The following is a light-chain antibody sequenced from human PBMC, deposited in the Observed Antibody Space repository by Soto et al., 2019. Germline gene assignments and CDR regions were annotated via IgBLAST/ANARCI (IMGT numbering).Light chain of an antibody. CDR1: QAIFTY. V-gene: IGKV1-9*01. Sequence: DIQLTQSPIFLYASVGDRVTISCRASQAIFTYLAWYQQKPGKAPNLLIFGASTLQSGVPSRFSGSGSGTEFTLTISSLQPEDFATYYCQQLNSHPRTFGQGPKLEIK. J-gene: IGKJ2*01. CDR2: GAS. CDR3: QQLNSHPRT.